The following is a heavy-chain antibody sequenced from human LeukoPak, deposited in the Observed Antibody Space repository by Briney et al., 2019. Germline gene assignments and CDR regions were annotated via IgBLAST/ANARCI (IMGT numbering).Heavy chain of an antibody. J-gene: IGHJ4*02. Sequence: GGSLRLSCAASGFTFSSYEMNWVRQAPGKGLERVSYISSSGSTIYYADSVKGRFTISRDNAKNSLYLQMNSLRAEDTAVYYCARDRPYFDYWGQGTLVTVSS. V-gene: IGHV3-48*03. CDR2: ISSSGSTI. CDR3: ARDRPYFDY. CDR1: GFTFSSYE.